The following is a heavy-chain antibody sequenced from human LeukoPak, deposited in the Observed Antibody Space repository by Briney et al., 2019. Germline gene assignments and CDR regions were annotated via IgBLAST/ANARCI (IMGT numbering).Heavy chain of an antibody. Sequence: SETLSLTCTVSGGSISSYYWSWIRQPPGKGLEWIGYIYTSESTNYNASLKSRVTISVDTSKNHFYLKLSSVTAEDTAVYYCARQRGPLPQRYDFDYWGQGTLVTVSS. CDR2: IYTSEST. CDR3: ARQRGPLPQRYDFDY. J-gene: IGHJ4*02. V-gene: IGHV4-4*09. CDR1: GGSISSYY. D-gene: IGHD5-12*01.